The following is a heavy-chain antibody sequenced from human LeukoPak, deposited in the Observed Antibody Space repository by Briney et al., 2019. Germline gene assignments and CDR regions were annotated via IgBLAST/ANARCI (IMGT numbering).Heavy chain of an antibody. CDR3: ARGPDGY. J-gene: IGHJ4*02. V-gene: IGHV3-7*01. CDR1: GFTVSSNY. CDR2: IKQDGSEK. Sequence: PGGSLRLSCAASGFTVSSNYMSWVRQAPGKGLEWVANIKQDGSEKYYVDSVKGRFTISRDNAKNSLYLQMNSLRAEDTAVYYCARGPDGYWGQGTLVTVSS.